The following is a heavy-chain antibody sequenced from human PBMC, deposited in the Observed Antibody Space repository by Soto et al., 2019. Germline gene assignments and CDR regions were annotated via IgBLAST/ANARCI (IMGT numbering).Heavy chain of an antibody. CDR1: GYDFTAYD. D-gene: IGHD6-13*01. CDR3: GRGPSPRAPAGGTPYYYAMDV. V-gene: IGHV1-8*02. J-gene: IGHJ6*02. Sequence: GASVKVSCKASGYDFTAYDINWVRQASGQGLEWMGWMNPINGATGTARRFQGRVSLSRNTATGTAYLELTSLRSDDTAVYYCGRGPSPRAPAGGTPYYYAMDVWGQVTTVTVSS. CDR2: MNPINGAT.